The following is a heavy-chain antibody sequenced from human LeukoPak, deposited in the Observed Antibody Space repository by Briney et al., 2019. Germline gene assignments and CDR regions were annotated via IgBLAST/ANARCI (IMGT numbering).Heavy chain of an antibody. CDR3: ARDQTYDILTGRYYYYYGMDV. CDR1: GFTFSSFG. Sequence: GGSLRLSCAASGFTFSSFGMHGVPQAPGKGLEGVAVIWYDGSKKYYADSVKGRFTISRDNSKNTLYLQMNSLRAEDTAVYYCARDQTYDILTGRYYYYYGMDVWGQGTTVTVSS. D-gene: IGHD3-9*01. CDR2: IWYDGSKK. J-gene: IGHJ6*02. V-gene: IGHV3-33*01.